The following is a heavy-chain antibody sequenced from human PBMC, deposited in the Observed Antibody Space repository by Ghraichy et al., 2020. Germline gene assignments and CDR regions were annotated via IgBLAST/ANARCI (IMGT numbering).Heavy chain of an antibody. CDR2: INDNEKT. J-gene: IGHJ4*02. CDR3: ARGWYYYHGGGYHFAY. V-gene: IGHV4-30-2*01. D-gene: IGHD3-22*01. CDR1: GGSIRRGGYS. Sequence: SETLSLTCTVSGGSIRRGGYSWSWMRQPPGKGLDGIGYINDNEKTFFNSSLKNRVTISLDRSKNQFSLNLKSVTGADTAVYYCARGWYYYHGGGYHFAYWGQGTLVTVS.